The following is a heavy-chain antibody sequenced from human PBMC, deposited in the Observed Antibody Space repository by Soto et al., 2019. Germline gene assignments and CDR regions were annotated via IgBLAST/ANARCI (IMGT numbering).Heavy chain of an antibody. CDR2: IHHSGST. Sequence: QMQLQESGPGLVKPSETLSLTCAVSSASIITEQRWTWVRQPPGKGLEWIGEIHHSGSTNNNPSLRSRVTMSVDKYKNQFSLNLNSVTAADTDLYYCARSFGWYAIDHWGQGTLVIVYS. J-gene: IGHJ4*02. D-gene: IGHD6-19*01. CDR1: SASIITEQR. V-gene: IGHV4-4*02. CDR3: ARSFGWYAIDH.